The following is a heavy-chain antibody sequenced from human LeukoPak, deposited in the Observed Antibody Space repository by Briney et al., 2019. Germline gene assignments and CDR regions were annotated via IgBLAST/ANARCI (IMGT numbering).Heavy chain of an antibody. D-gene: IGHD5-12*01. CDR1: GFTFSSYA. CDR3: AKGVGYDDAFDI. V-gene: IGHV3-30*04. CDR2: ISYDGSNK. Sequence: GRSLRLSCAASGFTFSSYAMHWVRQAPGKGLEWVAVISYDGSNKYYADSVKGRFTLSRDNSKNALYLQMNSLRAEDTAVYYCAKGVGYDDAFDIWGQGTMVTVSS. J-gene: IGHJ3*02.